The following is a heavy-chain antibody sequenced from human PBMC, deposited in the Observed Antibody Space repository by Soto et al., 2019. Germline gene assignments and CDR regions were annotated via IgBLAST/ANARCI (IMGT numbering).Heavy chain of an antibody. J-gene: IGHJ4*02. CDR3: AKDSGYCSSTSCYTEYYFDY. Sequence: PGGSLRLSCAASGFTFSSYAMSWVRQAAGKGLEWVSAISGSGGSTYYADSVKGRFTISRDNSKNTLYLQMNSLRAEDTAVYYCAKDSGYCSSTSCYTEYYFDYWGQGALVTVSS. D-gene: IGHD2-2*02. CDR2: ISGSGGST. V-gene: IGHV3-23*01. CDR1: GFTFSSYA.